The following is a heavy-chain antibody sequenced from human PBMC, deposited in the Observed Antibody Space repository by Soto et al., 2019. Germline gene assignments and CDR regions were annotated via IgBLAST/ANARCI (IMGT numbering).Heavy chain of an antibody. J-gene: IGHJ4*02. CDR2: ISSSSSYI. V-gene: IGHV3-21*01. D-gene: IGHD4-17*01. Sequence: EVQLVESGGGLVKPGGSLRLSCAASGFTFSSYSMNWVRQAPGKGLEWVSSISSSSSYIYYADSVKGRFTISRDNAKNSLYLQMNSLRAEDTAEYYCAREFLSGDYDYWGQGTLVTVSS. CDR1: GFTFSSYS. CDR3: AREFLSGDYDY.